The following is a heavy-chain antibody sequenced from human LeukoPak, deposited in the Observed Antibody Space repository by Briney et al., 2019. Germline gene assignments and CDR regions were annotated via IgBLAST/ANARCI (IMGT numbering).Heavy chain of an antibody. Sequence: SETLSLTCTVSGGSISSYYWSWIRQPAGKGLEWIGRIYTSGSTDYNPSLKSRVTISVDTSKNQFSLKLSSVTAADTAVYYCTRVDSSGYYSFDYWGQGTLVTVSS. CDR2: IYTSGST. D-gene: IGHD3-22*01. CDR3: TRVDSSGYYSFDY. V-gene: IGHV4-4*07. CDR1: GGSISSYY. J-gene: IGHJ4*02.